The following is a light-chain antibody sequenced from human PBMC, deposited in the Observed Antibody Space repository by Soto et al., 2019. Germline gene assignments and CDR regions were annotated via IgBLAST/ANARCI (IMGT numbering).Light chain of an antibody. Sequence: SYELTQPPSVSVAPGQTARISCGGSDIGDRSVHWYQQKPGQAPLLVIYFDDDRPSGIPERFSGSNSQNTATLTISRVEAGDEADYFCQVWDSTRDVVVFGGGTKVTVL. J-gene: IGLJ2*01. CDR2: FDD. V-gene: IGLV3-21*04. CDR3: QVWDSTRDVVV. CDR1: DIGDRS.